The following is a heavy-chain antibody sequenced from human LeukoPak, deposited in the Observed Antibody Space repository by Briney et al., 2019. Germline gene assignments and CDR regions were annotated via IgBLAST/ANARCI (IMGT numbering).Heavy chain of an antibody. J-gene: IGHJ4*02. CDR2: IYHTGST. CDR1: GGSISSRNW. CDR3: ARVRLGESSGYSLDY. D-gene: IGHD3-22*01. Sequence: PSGTLSLTCAVSGGSISSRNWWSWVRQPPGKGLEWIGEIYHTGSTNFNPSLKSRVTISVDKSTNQFSLKLSSVTAADTAVYYCARVRLGESSGYSLDYWGQGTLVTVSS. V-gene: IGHV4-4*02.